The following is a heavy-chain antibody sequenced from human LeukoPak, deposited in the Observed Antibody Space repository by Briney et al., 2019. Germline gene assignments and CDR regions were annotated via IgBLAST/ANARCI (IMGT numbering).Heavy chain of an antibody. J-gene: IGHJ6*02. CDR2: ISYDGSNK. Sequence: TGGSLRLSCAASGFTFSSYAMHWVRQAPCKGLEWVAVISYDGSNKYYADSVKGRFTISRDNSKNTLYLQMNSLRAEDTAVYYCARGETTVTRYYYYGMDVWGQGTTVTVSS. CDR3: ARGETTVTRYYYYGMDV. D-gene: IGHD4-11*01. V-gene: IGHV3-30-3*01. CDR1: GFTFSSYA.